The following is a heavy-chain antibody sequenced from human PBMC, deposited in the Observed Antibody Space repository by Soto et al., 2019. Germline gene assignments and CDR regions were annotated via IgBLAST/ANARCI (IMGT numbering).Heavy chain of an antibody. CDR3: ARGWLRLGFGVVISSFDYYGMDV. Sequence: TSVKVSCKASGGTFSSYAISWVRQAPGQGLEWMGGIIPIFGTANYAQKFQGRVTITADESTSTAYMELSSLRSEDTAVYYCARGWLRLGFGVVISSFDYYGMDVWGQGTTVTVSS. V-gene: IGHV1-69*13. CDR2: IIPIFGTA. D-gene: IGHD3-3*01. CDR1: GGTFSSYA. J-gene: IGHJ6*02.